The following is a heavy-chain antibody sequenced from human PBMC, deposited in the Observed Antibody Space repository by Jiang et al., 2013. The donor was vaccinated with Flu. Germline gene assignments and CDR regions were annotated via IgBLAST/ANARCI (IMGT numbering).Heavy chain of an antibody. D-gene: IGHD5-24*01. CDR2: IYYSGST. V-gene: IGHV4-59*08. J-gene: IGHJ5*02. CDR1: GGSISSYY. Sequence: LLKPSETLSLTCTVSGGSISSYYWSWIRQPPGKGLEWIGYIYYSGSTNYNPSLKSRVTISVDTSKNQFSLKLSSVTAADTAVYYCARHGAPWLQSKKTWGQGTLVTVSS. CDR3: ARHGAPWLQSKKT.